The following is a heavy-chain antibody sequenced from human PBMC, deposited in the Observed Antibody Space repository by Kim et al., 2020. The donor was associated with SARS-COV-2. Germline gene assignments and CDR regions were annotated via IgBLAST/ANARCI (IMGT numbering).Heavy chain of an antibody. V-gene: IGHV3-21*06. D-gene: IGHD3-10*01. CDR1: GFTFSNHG. Sequence: GGSLRLSCAASGFTFSNHGMIWVRQAPRKGLEWVASISSSSNYIYYADSVEGRFSISRDNAENSLYLHMNSLRVEDTAMYYCASDSIPIYYSSGHNYSGPAHWGQGTLVTVSA. J-gene: IGHJ4*02. CDR2: ISSSSNYI. CDR3: ASDSIPIYYSSGHNYSGPAH.